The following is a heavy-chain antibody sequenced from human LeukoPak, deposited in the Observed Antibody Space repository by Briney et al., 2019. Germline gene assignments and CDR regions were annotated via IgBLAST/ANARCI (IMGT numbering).Heavy chain of an antibody. D-gene: IGHD4-11*01. V-gene: IGHV3-7*03. J-gene: IGHJ4*02. CDR3: AKDLNYGFDY. CDR1: GFALSSHW. CDR2: VNRDGSET. Sequence: PGGSLRLSCAASGFALSSHWMTWVRQVPGRGPEWVANVNRDGSETYYLDSVKGRFTISKDSAKNSLYLQMNSLRAEDTAVYYCAKDLNYGFDYWSQGTLVTVSS.